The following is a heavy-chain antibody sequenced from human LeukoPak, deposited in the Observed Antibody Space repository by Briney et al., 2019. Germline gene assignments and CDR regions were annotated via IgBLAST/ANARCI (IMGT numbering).Heavy chain of an antibody. Sequence: KSGGSLRLSCAASGFTFSSYAMSWVRQAPGKGLEWLGVIRTRMYGATTESAASVKGRFTISRDDSGSIAYLHMNSLKIEDTAVYYCTRDSTLYNDYPHYIYYMDVWGQGTTVTVSS. V-gene: IGHV3-49*04. D-gene: IGHD4-11*01. CDR1: GFTFSSYA. CDR3: TRDSTLYNDYPHYIYYMDV. J-gene: IGHJ6*03. CDR2: IRTRMYGATT.